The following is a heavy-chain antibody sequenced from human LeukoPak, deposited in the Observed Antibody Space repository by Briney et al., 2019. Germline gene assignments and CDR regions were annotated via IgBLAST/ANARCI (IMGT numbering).Heavy chain of an antibody. CDR3: ARLYDGSAYHADHFDS. D-gene: IGHD3-22*01. J-gene: IGHJ4*02. V-gene: IGHV3-21*01. CDR2: ISSSRSYI. Sequence: GSLRLSCAGSGFTFNTYNMNWVRQAPGKGLEWVSSISSSRSYIYYADSVKGRFTITRDHAKNSLYLQMSSLRAEDTTIYYCARLYDGSAYHADHFDSWGQGALVIVSP. CDR1: GFTFNTYN.